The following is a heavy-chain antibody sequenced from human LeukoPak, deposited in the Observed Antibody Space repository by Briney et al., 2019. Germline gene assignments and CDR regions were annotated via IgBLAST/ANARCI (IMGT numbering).Heavy chain of an antibody. CDR2: ISSSSSTI. Sequence: PGGSLRLSCAASGFTFSSYSMNWVRQAPGKGLEWVSYISSSSSTIYYADSVKGRFTISRDNAKNSLYLQMNSLRAEDTAVYYCARLVPAAIHGLDYWGQGTLVTVSS. V-gene: IGHV3-48*01. CDR1: GFTFSSYS. D-gene: IGHD2-2*02. J-gene: IGHJ4*02. CDR3: ARLVPAAIHGLDY.